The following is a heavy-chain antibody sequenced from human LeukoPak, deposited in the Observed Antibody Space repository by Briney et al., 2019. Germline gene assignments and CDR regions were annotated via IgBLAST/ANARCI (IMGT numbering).Heavy chain of an antibody. Sequence: SEPLSLTCSVSGASIDTSAYNWGWIRQPPGKGLEWIGSIYHSGSSYDNPSLKSRLLLSIDTSRNQFSLTLKSVTAADSGVYFCAREILYDSTAYYLWGQGTVVTVSS. CDR2: IYHSGSS. CDR1: GASIDTSAYN. CDR3: AREILYDSTAYYL. J-gene: IGHJ4*02. V-gene: IGHV4-39*01. D-gene: IGHD3-22*01.